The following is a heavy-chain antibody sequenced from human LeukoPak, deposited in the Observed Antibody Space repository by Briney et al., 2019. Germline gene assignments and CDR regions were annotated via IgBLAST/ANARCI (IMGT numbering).Heavy chain of an antibody. CDR3: ARDKAYSITYYSSYIHWFDP. D-gene: IGHD6-13*01. CDR1: GYTFTSYG. Sequence: ASVKVSCKASGYTFTSYGISWVRQAPGQGLQWMGWISTYNGNTNYAQTLQGRVTMTTDTSTSTAYMELRSLRSDDMAVYYCARDKAYSITYYSSYIHWFDPWGQGTLVTVSS. V-gene: IGHV1-18*03. CDR2: ISTYNGNT. J-gene: IGHJ5*02.